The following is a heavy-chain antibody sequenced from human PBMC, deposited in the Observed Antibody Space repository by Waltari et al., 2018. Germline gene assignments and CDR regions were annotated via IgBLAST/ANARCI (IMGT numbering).Heavy chain of an antibody. CDR2: AYYTGIT. V-gene: IGHV4-59*11. CDR1: GDSINNHH. Sequence: QVQLQESGPGLVKPSETLSLTCTVSGDSINNHHWAWIRQPPGKGLEWIGYAYYTGITDYIPSLRSRLTISVDTSKNQFSLNLNSVTAADTAVYYCARDLGGFNHFDWFLSIWGPGTMVTVSS. D-gene: IGHD3-9*01. J-gene: IGHJ3*02. CDR3: ARDLGGFNHFDWFLSI.